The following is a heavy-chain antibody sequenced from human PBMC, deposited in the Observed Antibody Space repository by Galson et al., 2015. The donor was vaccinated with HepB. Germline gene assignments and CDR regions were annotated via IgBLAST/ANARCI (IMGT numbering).Heavy chain of an antibody. V-gene: IGHV5-51*01. J-gene: IGHJ4*02. CDR2: IYPGDSDT. CDR1: GYSFTNYW. CDR3: ARASGIEVPGIHTTLFDY. D-gene: IGHD6-19*01. Sequence: QSGAEVKKPGESLKISCKGSGYSFTNYWIGWVRQMPGKGLEWMGIIYPGDSDTRYRPSFPGQVIISADKSISTAYLQWSSLKASDTAMYYCARASGIEVPGIHTTLFDYWGQGTLVTVSS.